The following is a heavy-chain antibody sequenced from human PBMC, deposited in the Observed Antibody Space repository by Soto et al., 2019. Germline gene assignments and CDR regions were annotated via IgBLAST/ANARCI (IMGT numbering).Heavy chain of an antibody. Sequence: GGSLRLSCEASGFLFSTSTLNWVRRAPGKGLEWVAEISSRGTDIYYADSVKGRFTISRDNSKNTLYLLLDRVKSDDTAVYFCATLGRADYPPLAAWGQGTLVTVSS. J-gene: IGHJ5*02. CDR3: ATLGRADYPPLAA. V-gene: IGHV3-30*14. D-gene: IGHD4-17*01. CDR1: GFLFSTST. CDR2: ISSRGTDI.